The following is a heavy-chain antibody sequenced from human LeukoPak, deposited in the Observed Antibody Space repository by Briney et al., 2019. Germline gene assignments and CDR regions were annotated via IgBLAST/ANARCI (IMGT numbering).Heavy chain of an antibody. J-gene: IGHJ5*02. D-gene: IGHD6-13*01. CDR3: ARSPYSSSWYPFAP. CDR2: IYTSGST. CDR1: SGSISTSNYY. Sequence: SETLSLTCTVSSGSISTSNYYWSWIRQPAGKGLEWIGRIYTSGSTNYNPSLKSRVTMSVDTSKNQFSLKLSSVTAADTAVYYCARSPYSSSWYPFAPWGQGTLVTVSS. V-gene: IGHV4-61*02.